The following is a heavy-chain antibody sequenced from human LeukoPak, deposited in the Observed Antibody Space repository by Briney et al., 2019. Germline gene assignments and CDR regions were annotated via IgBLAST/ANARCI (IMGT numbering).Heavy chain of an antibody. Sequence: PSETLSLTCAFYGASFSGYYWRWIRQPPGKGLEWIGEINHSGITTYNPSLKSRVTISVDTSKKQFSLKLNSVTAADTAVYYCAFSQNWLLFNYGGQGTRVTVSS. CDR2: INHSGIT. CDR3: AFSQNWLLFNY. CDR1: GASFSGYY. V-gene: IGHV4-34*01. D-gene: IGHD5-12*01. J-gene: IGHJ4*02.